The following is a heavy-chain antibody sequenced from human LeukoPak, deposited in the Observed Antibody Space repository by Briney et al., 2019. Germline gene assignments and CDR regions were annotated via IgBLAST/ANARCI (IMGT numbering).Heavy chain of an antibody. Sequence: PGGSLRLSCAASGFTFSSYAMSWVRQAPGRGLEWVSTISGSGGSTYYADSVKGRFTISRDTASDTVNLQMNSLRAEDTAVYYCAGDVEVCRIGACYWTTFDCWGQGTLVTVSS. V-gene: IGHV3-23*01. CDR3: AGDVEVCRIGACYWTTFDC. D-gene: IGHD2-21*02. CDR2: ISGSGGST. CDR1: GFTFSSYA. J-gene: IGHJ4*02.